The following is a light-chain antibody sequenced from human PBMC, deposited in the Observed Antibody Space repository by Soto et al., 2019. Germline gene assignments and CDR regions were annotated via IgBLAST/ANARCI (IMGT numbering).Light chain of an antibody. V-gene: IGLV2-23*02. CDR3: CSYTGSHTLV. Sequence: QSALTQPASVSGSPGKSITISCSGTSSDVGGYNLVSWYQQHPSKAPKLMIYEVTKRPSGVSNRFFGSKSGNTASLTISGLQIEDEADYHCCSYTGSHTLVFGGGTKVTVL. J-gene: IGLJ2*01. CDR2: EVT. CDR1: SSDVGGYNL.